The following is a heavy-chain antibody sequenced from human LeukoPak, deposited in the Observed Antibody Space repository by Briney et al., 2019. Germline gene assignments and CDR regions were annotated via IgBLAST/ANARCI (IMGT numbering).Heavy chain of an antibody. CDR3: ARDGSEYSSSYFDY. Sequence: GGSLRLSCAASGFTFSSYGMHWVRQAPGKGLEWVAVIWYDGSNKYYADSVKGRFTISRDNSKNTLYLQMNSLRAEDTAVYYCARDGSEYSSSYFDYWGQGTLVTVSS. CDR1: GFTFSSYG. V-gene: IGHV3-33*08. J-gene: IGHJ4*02. CDR2: IWYDGSNK. D-gene: IGHD6-6*01.